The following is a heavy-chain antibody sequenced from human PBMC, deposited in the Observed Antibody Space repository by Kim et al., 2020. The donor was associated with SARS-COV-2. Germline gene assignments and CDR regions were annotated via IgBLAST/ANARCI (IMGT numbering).Heavy chain of an antibody. Sequence: KLQGRVTMTTDTSTSTAYMELRSLRSDDTAVYYCARALKYYYDSSGSAFDIWGQGTMVTVSS. D-gene: IGHD3-22*01. CDR3: ARALKYYYDSSGSAFDI. V-gene: IGHV1-18*01. J-gene: IGHJ3*02.